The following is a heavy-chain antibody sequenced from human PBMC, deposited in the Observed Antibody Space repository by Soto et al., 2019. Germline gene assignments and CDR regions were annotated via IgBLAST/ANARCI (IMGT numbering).Heavy chain of an antibody. V-gene: IGHV4-4*07. Sequence: DTLCLTYTVSGGSISSYYWSWIRQPAGKGLEWIGRIYTSGSTNYNPSPKSRVTMSVDTSKNQFSLKLSSVTAADTAVYYCARDLAGTAFDYWGQGTLVTGSS. D-gene: IGHD1-1*01. CDR3: ARDLAGTAFDY. J-gene: IGHJ4*02. CDR1: GGSISSYY. CDR2: IYTSGST.